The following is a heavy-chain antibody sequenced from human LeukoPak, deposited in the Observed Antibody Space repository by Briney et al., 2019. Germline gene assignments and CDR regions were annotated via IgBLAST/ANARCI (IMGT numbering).Heavy chain of an antibody. J-gene: IGHJ4*02. Sequence: ASVKVSCKASGYTFTSYGISWVRQAPGQGLEWMGWISAYNGNTNYAQKLPGRVTMTTDTSTSTAYMELRSLRSDDTAVYYCATFTMVRGVVFRSHELTNWGQGTLVTVSS. CDR2: ISAYNGNT. CDR1: GYTFTSYG. D-gene: IGHD3-10*01. V-gene: IGHV1-18*04. CDR3: ATFTMVRGVVFRSHELTN.